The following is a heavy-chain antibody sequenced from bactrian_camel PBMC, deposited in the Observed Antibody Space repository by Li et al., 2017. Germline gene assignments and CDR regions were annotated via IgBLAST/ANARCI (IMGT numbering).Heavy chain of an antibody. V-gene: IGHV3S1*01. CDR2: IYTGDGST. CDR1: GFTFSNNW. CDR3: AKDVLGADSLQTVMKRGSPW. Sequence: HVQLVESGGGLVQPGGSLRPSCAASGFTFSNNWMHWVRQAPGKGLEWVSSIYTGDGSTNSADSVKGRFTISRDTAKNTMFLQLNSAKTEDTAMYYCAKDVLGADSLQTVMKRGSPWRGQGTQVTVS. D-gene: IGHD3*01. J-gene: IGHJ4*01.